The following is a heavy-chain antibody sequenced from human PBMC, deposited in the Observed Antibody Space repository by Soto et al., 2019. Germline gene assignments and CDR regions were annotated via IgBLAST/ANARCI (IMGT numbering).Heavy chain of an antibody. CDR3: ASLPSTGDFPYYGMDV. CDR1: GFTFSSYS. CDR2: ISSSSSYI. J-gene: IGHJ6*02. D-gene: IGHD7-27*01. Sequence: GALRLSCAASGFTFSSYSMNWVRQAPGKGLEWVSSISSSSSYIYYADSVKGRFTISRDNAKNSLYLQMNSLRAEDTAVYYCASLPSTGDFPYYGMDVWGQGTTVTVSS. V-gene: IGHV3-21*01.